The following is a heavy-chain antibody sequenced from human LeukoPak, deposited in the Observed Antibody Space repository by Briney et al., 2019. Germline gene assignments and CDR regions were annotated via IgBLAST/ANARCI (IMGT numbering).Heavy chain of an antibody. Sequence: ASVKVSCTASGGNFRNYGFHWVRQAPGQGPEWLGGLLPICRTANYAQKFQGRVTITADKSSNTASFDLRSLKSDDTDVYYCATDPNPYSSTSGYFDFWGQGTLVTVSS. D-gene: IGHD6-13*01. CDR2: LLPICRTA. V-gene: IGHV1-69*06. J-gene: IGHJ4*02. CDR1: GGNFRNYG. CDR3: ATDPNPYSSTSGYFDF.